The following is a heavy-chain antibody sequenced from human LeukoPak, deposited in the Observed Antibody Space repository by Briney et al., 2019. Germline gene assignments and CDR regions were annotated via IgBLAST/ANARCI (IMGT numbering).Heavy chain of an antibody. CDR1: RFTLSNYW. CDR2: IKQDGSET. CDR3: ARQRASCCLDY. Sequence: PGGSLRLSCAASRFTLSNYWMSWVRQAPGKGLEWVANIKQDGSETYYVNSVKGRFTISRDNAKNSLSLQMNSLRAEDTAVYYFARQRASCCLDYWGQGTLVTVSS. D-gene: IGHD2-15*01. J-gene: IGHJ4*02. V-gene: IGHV3-7*01.